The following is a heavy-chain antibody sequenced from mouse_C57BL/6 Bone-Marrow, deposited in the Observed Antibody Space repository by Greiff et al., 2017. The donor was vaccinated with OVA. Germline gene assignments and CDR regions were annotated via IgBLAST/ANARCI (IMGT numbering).Heavy chain of an antibody. Sequence: VQLKQSGAELVRPGASVKLSCTASGFNIKDDYMHWVKQRPEQGLEWIGWIDPENGDTEYASKFQGKATITADTSSNTAYLQLSSLTSEDTAVYYCTTLTTRMAGGCAYWGQGTLVTVSA. CDR3: TTLTTRMAGGCAY. J-gene: IGHJ3*01. CDR1: GFNIKDDY. D-gene: IGHD2-4*01. CDR2: IDPENGDT. V-gene: IGHV14-4*01.